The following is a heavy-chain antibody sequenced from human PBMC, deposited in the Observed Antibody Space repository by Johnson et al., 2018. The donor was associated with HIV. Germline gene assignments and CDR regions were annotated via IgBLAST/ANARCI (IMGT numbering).Heavy chain of an antibody. Sequence: QVQLVESGGGVVQPGRSLRLSCEASGFTFSNYDMHWVRQAPRKGLEWVALIRYDGNNKYYVDSLKGRFTIFRDNAKNSMYLQMDNLRIDDTAIYYCARDGVYSSPHDAFDIWGQGTMVTVSS. V-gene: IGHV3-33*01. CDR3: ARDGVYSSPHDAFDI. CDR1: GFTFSNYD. J-gene: IGHJ3*02. D-gene: IGHD6-13*01. CDR2: IRYDGNNK.